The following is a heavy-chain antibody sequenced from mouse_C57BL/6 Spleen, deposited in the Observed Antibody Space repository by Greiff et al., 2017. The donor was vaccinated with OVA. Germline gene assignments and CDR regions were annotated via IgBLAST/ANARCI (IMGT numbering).Heavy chain of an antibody. CDR1: GYSITSGYY. D-gene: IGHD2-3*01. V-gene: IGHV3-6*01. Sequence: ESGPGLVKPSQSLSLTCSVTGYSITSGYYWNWIRQFPGNILEWMGYISYDGSNHYNPSLKNRISITRDTSKNQFFLKLNSVTTEDTATYYCARDGYYQYYFDYWGQGTTLTVSS. CDR2: ISYDGSN. CDR3: ARDGYYQYYFDY. J-gene: IGHJ2*01.